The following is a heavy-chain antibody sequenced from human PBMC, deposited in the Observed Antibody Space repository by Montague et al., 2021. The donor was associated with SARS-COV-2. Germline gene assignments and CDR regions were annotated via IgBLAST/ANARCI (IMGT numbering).Heavy chain of an antibody. CDR1: GGSISSSSYY. J-gene: IGHJ3*02. CDR2: IYYSGST. D-gene: IGHD3-3*01. Sequence: SETLSLTCTVSGGSISSSSYYWGWIRQPPGKGLEWIGSIYYSGSTYYNPSLKSRVTISVDTSKNQFSLKLSSVTAADTAVYYCARNGLAGITIFGVVTPRGGFDIWGQGTMVTVSS. CDR3: ARNGLAGITIFGVVTPRGGFDI. V-gene: IGHV4-39*01.